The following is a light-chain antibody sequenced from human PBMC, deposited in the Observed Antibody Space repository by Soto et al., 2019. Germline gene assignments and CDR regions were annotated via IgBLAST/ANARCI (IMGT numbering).Light chain of an antibody. CDR3: SSYTISSSLGVV. CDR2: DVS. V-gene: IGLV2-14*01. CDR1: SSDVGGYNY. J-gene: IGLJ2*01. Sequence: QSALTQPASVSGSPGQSITISCTGTSSDVGGYNYVSWYQQHPGKAPKLMIYDVSNRPSGVSNRFSGSKSGNTASLTISGLQAEYEADYYCSSYTISSSLGVVFGGGTKLTV.